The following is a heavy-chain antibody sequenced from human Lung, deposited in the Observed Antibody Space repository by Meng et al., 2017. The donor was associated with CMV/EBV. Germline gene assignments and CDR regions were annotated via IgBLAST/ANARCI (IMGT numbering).Heavy chain of an antibody. J-gene: IGHJ6*02. V-gene: IGHV1-8*01. Sequence: ASVKVSXKASGYTFTSYDINWVRQATGQGREWMGWMNPNSGNTGYAQKFQGIVTMTRNTSISTAYMELSSLRSEDTAVYYCARTPYSSPGPPSPHVHYYYYGMDVWGQGNXVXVSS. CDR3: ARTPYSSPGPPSPHVHYYYYGMDV. D-gene: IGHD6-13*01. CDR1: GYTFTSYD. CDR2: MNPNSGNT.